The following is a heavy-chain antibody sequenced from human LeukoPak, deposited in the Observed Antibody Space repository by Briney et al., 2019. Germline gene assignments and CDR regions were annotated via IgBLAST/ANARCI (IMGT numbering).Heavy chain of an antibody. Sequence: KPSETLSLTCTVSGGSISSSSYYWDWIRQPPGKGLEWIGSIYYTGDTYYNPSLQSRVTISLDTSKKQFSLNLRSVTAADTAVYYCARHAGMTMVSFYYDYWAQGTLVTVSS. D-gene: IGHD4/OR15-4a*01. J-gene: IGHJ4*02. CDR3: ARHAGMTMVSFYYDY. CDR1: GGSISSSSYY. V-gene: IGHV4-39*01. CDR2: IYYTGDT.